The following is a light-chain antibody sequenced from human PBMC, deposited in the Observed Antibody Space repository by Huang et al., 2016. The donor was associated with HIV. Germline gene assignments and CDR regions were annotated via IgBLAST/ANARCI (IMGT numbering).Light chain of an antibody. CDR1: QDIRKY. CDR2: DSS. V-gene: IGKV1-33*01. Sequence: DIQMTQSPSSLSASVGDRVTIPCQASQDIRKYLNWYQQKPGRAPKLLIYDSSNLEGGVPSRFSGSGSGTNFTFTISSLHPEDIATYYCQQYDNLYIFGQGTKVEIK. J-gene: IGKJ1*01. CDR3: QQYDNLYI.